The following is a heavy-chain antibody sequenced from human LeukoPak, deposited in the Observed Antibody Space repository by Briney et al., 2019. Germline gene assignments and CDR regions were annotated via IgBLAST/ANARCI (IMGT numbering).Heavy chain of an antibody. V-gene: IGHV1-8*01. CDR2: MNPNSGNT. CDR1: GYTFTSYD. D-gene: IGHD6-19*01. J-gene: IGHJ4*02. Sequence: GASVKVSCKASGYTFTSYDINWVRQATGQGLEWMGWMNPNSGNTGYAQKFQGRVTMTRNTSISTAYMELSSLRSEDTAVYYCARVHSQWLELNYWGQGTLVTVSS. CDR3: ARVHSQWLELNY.